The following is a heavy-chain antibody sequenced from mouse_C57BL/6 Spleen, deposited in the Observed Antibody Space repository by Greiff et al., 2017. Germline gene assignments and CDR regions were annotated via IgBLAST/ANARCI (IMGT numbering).Heavy chain of an antibody. CDR1: GYAFSSYW. D-gene: IGHD1-1*01. CDR3: ARYYYGTLYAMDY. CDR2: IYPGDGDT. J-gene: IGHJ4*01. Sequence: QVQLQQSGAELVKPGASVKISCKASGYAFSSYWMNWVKQRPGKGLEWIGQIYPGDGDTNYNGKFKGKATLTADKSSSTAYMQLSSLTSEDSAFYFCARYYYGTLYAMDYWGQGTSVTVSS. V-gene: IGHV1-80*01.